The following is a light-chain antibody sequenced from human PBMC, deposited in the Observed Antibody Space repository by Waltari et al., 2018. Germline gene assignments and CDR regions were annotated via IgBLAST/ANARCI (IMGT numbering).Light chain of an antibody. CDR1: ALAKKY. Sequence: SYEWTQPPSVSVSPGQTARITCSGDALAKKYDSWYQKKPGQAPVLILYEDTKRPSGIPERFSGAISGTMATLTISGAQGEDEAVYYCYSTDSNSNYGVFGGGTKLTVL. CDR3: YSTDSNSNYGV. V-gene: IGLV3-10*01. CDR2: EDT. J-gene: IGLJ2*01.